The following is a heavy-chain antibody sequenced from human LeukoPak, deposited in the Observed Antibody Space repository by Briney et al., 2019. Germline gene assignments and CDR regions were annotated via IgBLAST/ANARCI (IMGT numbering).Heavy chain of an antibody. J-gene: IGHJ4*02. CDR3: AGAGGPNYFDY. Sequence: SETLSLTCTVSGGSISSYYWSWIRQPPGKGLEWIGYIYYSGSTNYNPSLKSRVTISVDTSKNQFSLKLSSVTAADTAVYYCAGAGGPNYFDYWGQGTLVTVSS. CDR2: IYYSGST. V-gene: IGHV4-59*08. CDR1: GGSISSYY.